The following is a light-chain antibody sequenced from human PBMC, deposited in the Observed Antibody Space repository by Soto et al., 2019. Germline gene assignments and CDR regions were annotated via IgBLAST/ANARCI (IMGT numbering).Light chain of an antibody. V-gene: IGLV2-14*01. CDR3: SSYTSSSTVV. CDR1: SSDVGGYNY. CDR2: DVS. J-gene: IGLJ2*01. Sequence: QSALTQPASVSGSPGQWTTISCTETSSDVGGYNYVSWYQQHPGKAPKLMIYDVSNRPSGVSNRFSGSKSGNTASLTISGLQAEDEADYYCSSYTSSSTVVFAGGTKLTVL.